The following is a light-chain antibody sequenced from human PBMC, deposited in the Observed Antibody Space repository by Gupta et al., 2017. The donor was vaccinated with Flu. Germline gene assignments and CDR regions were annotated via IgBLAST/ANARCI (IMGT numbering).Light chain of an antibody. V-gene: IGLV3-21*03. Sequence: KPARITCGGNNIGSIRVHWYQQKPGQAPVLVVYDDSDRPSGIPERFSGSNSGNTATLTISRVEAGDEADYYCQVWDSSSDPYVIFGGGTKLTVL. CDR2: DDS. J-gene: IGLJ2*01. CDR1: NIGSIR. CDR3: QVWDSSSDPYVI.